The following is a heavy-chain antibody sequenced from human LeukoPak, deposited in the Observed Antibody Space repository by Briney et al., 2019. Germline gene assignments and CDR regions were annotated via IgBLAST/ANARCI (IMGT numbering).Heavy chain of an antibody. Sequence: PGGSLRLSCAASRFTFSDFSMNWVRQAPGKGLEDIAYINANSKTIRYVDSVKGRFSISRDNAKNSLYLQMNSLRAEDTAVYYCTRYCSSDICYRAFDYWGQGTLVTVSS. V-gene: IGHV3-48*01. CDR1: RFTFSDFS. CDR3: TRYCSSDICYRAFDY. D-gene: IGHD2-2*02. CDR2: INANSKTI. J-gene: IGHJ4*02.